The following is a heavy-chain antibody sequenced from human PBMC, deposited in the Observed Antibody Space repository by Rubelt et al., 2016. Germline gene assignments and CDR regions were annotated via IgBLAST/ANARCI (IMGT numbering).Heavy chain of an antibody. V-gene: IGHV3-15*07. CDR3: TKLTVTTPRDY. D-gene: IGHD4-17*01. CDR2: IKSKTDGGTT. Sequence: GWWLEWVGRIKSKTDGGTTDYAAPVKGRFTISRDDSKNTLYLQMNSLKTEDTAVYYCTKLTVTTPRDYWGHGTLVTVSS. J-gene: IGHJ4*01.